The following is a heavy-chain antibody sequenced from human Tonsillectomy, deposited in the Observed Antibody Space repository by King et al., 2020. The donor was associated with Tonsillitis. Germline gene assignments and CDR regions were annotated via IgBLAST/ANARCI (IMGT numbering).Heavy chain of an antibody. D-gene: IGHD6-19*01. CDR3: VRGRGWLFDD. Sequence: VQLVESGGGLVQPGGSLRLSCAAADFTSSTHWMTWVRQAPGKGLEWVANIKEDGRYIVYVDSVKGRFTISRDAAKKSLYLLMNSLRAADTAVYYCVRGRGWLFDDWGQGTLVTVSS. CDR2: IKEDGRYI. J-gene: IGHJ4*02. V-gene: IGHV3-7*03. CDR1: DFTSSTHW.